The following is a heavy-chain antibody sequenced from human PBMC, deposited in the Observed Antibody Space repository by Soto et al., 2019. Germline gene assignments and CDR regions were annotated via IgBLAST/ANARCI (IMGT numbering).Heavy chain of an antibody. D-gene: IGHD1-26*01. Sequence: QLQLVQSGGEVKTPGASVKVSCTTSGYTFTSHGISWVRQAPGQGLEWMGWIXTYNGKTDYAQKFQGRVTMTADTRTRTVYMEVRSLRSDDTAVYYCARLLTEGATYREDAFDMWGQGTKFTVSS. CDR3: ARLLTEGATYREDAFDM. CDR2: IXTYNGKT. CDR1: GYTFTSHG. V-gene: IGHV1-18*01. J-gene: IGHJ3*02.